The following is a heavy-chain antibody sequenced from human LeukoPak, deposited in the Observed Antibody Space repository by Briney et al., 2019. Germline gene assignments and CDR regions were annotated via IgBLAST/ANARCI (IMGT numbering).Heavy chain of an antibody. CDR2: IYYSGST. Sequence: SETLSLTCTVSGGSISSYYRSWIRQPPGKGLEWIGYIYYSGSTNYNPSLKSRVTISVDTSKNQFSLKLSSVTAADTAVYYCARGARYYYDSSGYYYVYDYWGQGTLVTVSS. V-gene: IGHV4-59*01. J-gene: IGHJ4*02. CDR1: GGSISSYY. CDR3: ARGARYYYDSSGYYYVYDY. D-gene: IGHD3-22*01.